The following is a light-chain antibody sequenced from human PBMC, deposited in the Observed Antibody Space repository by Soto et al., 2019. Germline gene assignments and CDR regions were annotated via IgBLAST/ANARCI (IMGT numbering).Light chain of an antibody. CDR1: QSVHSY. CDR2: DAY. Sequence: ILTQSPSTLSLSPGGRATLSCRASQSVHSYLGWYQQKPGQAPRLLIYDAYNRATGIPARFSGSGSGTDFTLTISSVETEDFAVYYCHQRGDWPLTFGGGTKVDIK. J-gene: IGKJ4*01. V-gene: IGKV3-11*01. CDR3: HQRGDWPLT.